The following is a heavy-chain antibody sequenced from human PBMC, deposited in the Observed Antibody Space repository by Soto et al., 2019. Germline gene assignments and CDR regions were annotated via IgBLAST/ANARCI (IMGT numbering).Heavy chain of an antibody. CDR3: AKGDNSGWYY. Sequence: EVQLLESGGGLVQPGGSLRLSCAASGFTFNNYAMSWVRQAPGKGLEWVSAISGSGGGTYYADSVKGRFSISRDNSKNTLYLQMNGLRAEDTAVYYCAKGDNSGWYYWGQGTLVTVSS. CDR2: ISGSGGGT. V-gene: IGHV3-23*01. D-gene: IGHD6-19*01. J-gene: IGHJ4*02. CDR1: GFTFNNYA.